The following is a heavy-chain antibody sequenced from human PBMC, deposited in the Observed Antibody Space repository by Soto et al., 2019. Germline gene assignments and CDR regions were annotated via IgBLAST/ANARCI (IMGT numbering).Heavy chain of an antibody. V-gene: IGHV3-30*18. Sequence: QVQLVESGGGVVQPGRSLRLSCAASGFTFSSYGIHWVRQAPGKGLEWVAVISYDGGNKYYADSVKGRFTISRDNSKNTLHLQMNSLRAEDTAVYYCAKLKVRGVIITPFDSWGQGTLVTVSS. CDR1: GFTFSSYG. CDR3: AKLKVRGVIITPFDS. J-gene: IGHJ4*02. D-gene: IGHD3-10*01. CDR2: ISYDGGNK.